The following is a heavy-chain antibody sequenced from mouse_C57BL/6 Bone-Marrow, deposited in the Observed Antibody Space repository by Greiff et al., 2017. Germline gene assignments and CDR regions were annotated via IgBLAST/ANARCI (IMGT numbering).Heavy chain of an antibody. CDR3: ARLEELRYYYAMDY. CDR1: GYTFTSYW. CDR2: IHPNSGST. J-gene: IGHJ4*01. V-gene: IGHV1-64*01. Sequence: QVQLQQPGAELVKPGASVKLSCKASGYTFTSYWMHWVKQRPGQGLEWIGMIHPNSGSTNYNEKFKSKATLTVDKSSSTAYMQLSSLTSEDSAVYYCARLEELRYYYAMDYWGQGTSVTVSS.